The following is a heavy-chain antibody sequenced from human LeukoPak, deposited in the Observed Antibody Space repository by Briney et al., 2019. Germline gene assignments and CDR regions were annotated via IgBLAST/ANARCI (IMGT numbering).Heavy chain of an antibody. V-gene: IGHV3-7*03. CDR2: IKQDGSEK. CDR1: GFTFSSYW. CDR3: ARHAGYCSGGSCYDDAFDI. Sequence: GGSLRLSCGASGFTFSSYWMSWVRQAPGKGLEWVANIKQDGSEKYYVDSVKGRFTISRDNAKNSLYLQMNSLRAEDTAVYYCARHAGYCSGGSCYDDAFDIWGQGTMVTVSS. J-gene: IGHJ3*02. D-gene: IGHD2-15*01.